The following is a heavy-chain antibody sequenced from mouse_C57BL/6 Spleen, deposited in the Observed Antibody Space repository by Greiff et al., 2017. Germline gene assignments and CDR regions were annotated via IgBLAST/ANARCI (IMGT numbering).Heavy chain of an antibody. V-gene: IGHV5-9-1*02. CDR1: GFTFSSYA. CDR2: ISSGGDYI. CDR3: TREPDLPYAMDY. Sequence: EVQGVESGEGLVKPGGSLKLSCAASGFTFSSYAMSWVRQTPEKRLEWVAYISSGGDYIYYADTVKGRFTISRDNARNTLYLQMSSLKSEDTAMYYCTREPDLPYAMDYWGQGTSVTVSS. J-gene: IGHJ4*01.